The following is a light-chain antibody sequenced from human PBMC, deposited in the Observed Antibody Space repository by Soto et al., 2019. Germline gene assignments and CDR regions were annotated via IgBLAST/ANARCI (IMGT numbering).Light chain of an antibody. V-gene: IGLV1-40*01. Sequence: QSVLTQPPSVSGAPGQRVTISCTGSSSNIGAGYDVHWYQQLPGPAPKLLIYGNSNRPSGVPDRFSGSKSGTSVSLAITGLQAEDEADYYCQSYDSSPGNVVFGGGTKLTVL. CDR2: GNS. CDR1: SSNIGAGYD. CDR3: QSYDSSPGNVV. J-gene: IGLJ2*01.